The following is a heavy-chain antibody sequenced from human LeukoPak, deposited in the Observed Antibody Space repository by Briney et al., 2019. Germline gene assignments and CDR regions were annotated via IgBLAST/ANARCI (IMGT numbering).Heavy chain of an antibody. D-gene: IGHD3-22*01. CDR3: ARCFINYDSSGNHAFDV. Sequence: PSETLSLTCAVSGYSIISGYYWGWIRQPPGKGLEWVGSFYHGDNTYYNPSLKTRVTISVDTSKNQFSLTLSSVTVADTAVYYCARCFINYDSSGNHAFDVWGPGTMVTVSS. CDR1: GYSIISGYY. CDR2: FYHGDNT. J-gene: IGHJ3*01. V-gene: IGHV4-38-2*01.